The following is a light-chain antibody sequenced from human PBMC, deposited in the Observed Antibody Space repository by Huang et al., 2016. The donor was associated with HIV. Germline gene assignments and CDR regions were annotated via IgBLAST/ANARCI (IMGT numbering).Light chain of an antibody. CDR3: QKYDNGPIA. CDR1: QSVSSN. Sequence: EIVMTQSPATLSVSPGERATLSCRASQSVSSNLAWYQQKHGQAPRLLIYGASTRVTGVPARFSGSGSGTEFTLTISSLQSEDFAVYYCQKYDNGPIAFGQGTRLEI. J-gene: IGKJ5*01. CDR2: GAS. V-gene: IGKV3-15*01.